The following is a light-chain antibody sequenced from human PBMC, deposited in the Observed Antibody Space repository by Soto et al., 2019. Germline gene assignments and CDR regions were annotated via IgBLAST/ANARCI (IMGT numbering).Light chain of an antibody. J-gene: IGLJ3*02. Sequence: QSVLTQPASLSASPGVSASLTCTLRSGINVGTYKIYWFQQKPGSPPHYLLKYKSDSDKEQGSGVPSRFSGSKDASANAGILLISGLQSEDEADYYCMIWHSSTWVFGGGTKVTVL. CDR1: SGINVGTYK. CDR3: MIWHSSTWV. CDR2: YKSDSDK. V-gene: IGLV5-45*01.